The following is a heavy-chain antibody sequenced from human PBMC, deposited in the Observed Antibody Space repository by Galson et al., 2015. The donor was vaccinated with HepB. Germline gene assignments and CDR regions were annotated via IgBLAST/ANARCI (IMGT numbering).Heavy chain of an antibody. Sequence: SLRLSCAASGFTFSSYGMHWVRQAPGKGLEWVAVIWYDGINKYYRDSVKGRFTISRDNSKNTLYLQMNSLRAEDTAVYYCASGYQVLLIDHWGQGTLVTVSS. J-gene: IGHJ4*02. CDR3: ASGYQVLLIDH. V-gene: IGHV3-33*01. CDR2: IWYDGINK. D-gene: IGHD2/OR15-2a*01. CDR1: GFTFSSYG.